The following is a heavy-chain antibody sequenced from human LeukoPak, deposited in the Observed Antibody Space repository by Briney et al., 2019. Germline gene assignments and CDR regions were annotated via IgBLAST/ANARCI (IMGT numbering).Heavy chain of an antibody. CDR1: GGSFSGYY. J-gene: IGHJ6*02. V-gene: IGHV4-34*01. Sequence: SETLSLTCAVYGGSFSGYYWSWIRQPPGEGLEWIGEINHSGSTNYNPSLKSRVTISVDTSKNQFSLKLSSVTAADTAVYYRARGPYGSGSRPYGMDVWGQGTTVTVSS. CDR2: INHSGST. CDR3: ARGPYGSGSRPYGMDV. D-gene: IGHD3-10*01.